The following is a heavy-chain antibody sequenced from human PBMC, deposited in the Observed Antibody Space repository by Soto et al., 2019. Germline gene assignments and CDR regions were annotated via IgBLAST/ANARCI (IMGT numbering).Heavy chain of an antibody. Sequence: SETLFLTCTVSGDSISTSSYYLGWIRQPPGKGLEWIGSIYNSGSTNYNPSLKSRVTISVDTSKNQFSLKLSSVTAADTAVYYCARARGRGYCSGGSCYPRAFDIWGQGTMVTVSS. V-gene: IGHV4-39*07. CDR3: ARARGRGYCSGGSCYPRAFDI. CDR2: IYNSGST. J-gene: IGHJ3*02. CDR1: GDSISTSSYY. D-gene: IGHD2-15*01.